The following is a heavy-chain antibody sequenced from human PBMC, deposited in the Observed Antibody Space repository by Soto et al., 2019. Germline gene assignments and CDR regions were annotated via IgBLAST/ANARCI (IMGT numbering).Heavy chain of an antibody. CDR1: GGTFSSYA. J-gene: IGHJ6*02. Sequence: SVKVSCKASGGTFSSYAISWVRQAPGQGLEWMGGIIPIFGTANYAQKFQGRVTITADEATITAYMELSSLRSEDTAVYYCARDRVVPAASHLRYDSYYYYYGMDVWGQGTTVTVSS. CDR2: IIPIFGTA. CDR3: ARDRVVPAASHLRYDSYYYYYGMDV. D-gene: IGHD2-2*01. V-gene: IGHV1-69*13.